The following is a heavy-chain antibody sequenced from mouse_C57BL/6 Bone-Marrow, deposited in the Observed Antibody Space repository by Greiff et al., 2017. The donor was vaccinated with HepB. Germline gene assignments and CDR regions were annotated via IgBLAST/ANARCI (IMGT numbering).Heavy chain of an antibody. CDR2: ISSGGSYT. CDR3: ASRFTTGYFDV. V-gene: IGHV5-6*02. J-gene: IGHJ1*03. D-gene: IGHD1-1*01. CDR1: GFTFSSYG. Sequence: EVKLMESGGDLVKPGGSLKLSCAASGFTFSSYGMSWVRQTPDKRLEWVATISSGGSYTYYPDSVKGRFTISRDNAKNTLYLQMSSLKSEDTAMYYCASRFTTGYFDVWGTGTTVTVSS.